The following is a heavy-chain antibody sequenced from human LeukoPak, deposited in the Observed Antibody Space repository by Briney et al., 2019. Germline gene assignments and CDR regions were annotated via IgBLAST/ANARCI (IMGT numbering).Heavy chain of an antibody. V-gene: IGHV3-23*01. D-gene: IGHD4-17*01. CDR1: GFTFTNYA. J-gene: IGHJ6*03. CDR3: AKVRDYYYMDV. Sequence: GGSLRLSCAASGFTFTNYAMSWVRQAPGKGLEWLSAISSSGDTYYADSVRGRFTISRDNSKNTLYLQMNSLRAEDTALYYCAKVRDYYYMDVWGKGTTVTVSS. CDR2: ISSSGDT.